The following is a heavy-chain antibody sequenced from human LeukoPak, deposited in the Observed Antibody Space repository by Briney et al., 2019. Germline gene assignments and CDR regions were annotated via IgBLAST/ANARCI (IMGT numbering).Heavy chain of an antibody. V-gene: IGHV4-34*01. J-gene: IGHJ6*03. CDR1: GGSLSGYY. CDR3: ARRAGYMDV. Sequence: SETLSLTCAVFGGSLSGYYWSWIRQPPGKGLEWIAEINRSGSPNYNPSLKSRVTISVDTSKNQFSLKLSSVTAADTAVYYCARRAGYMDVWGKGTTVTVSS. CDR2: INRSGSP.